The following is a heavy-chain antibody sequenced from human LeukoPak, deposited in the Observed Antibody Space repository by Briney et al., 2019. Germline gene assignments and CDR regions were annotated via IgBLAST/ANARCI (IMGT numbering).Heavy chain of an antibody. CDR2: ISSSSSYT. D-gene: IGHD3-22*01. J-gene: IGHJ3*02. Sequence: GGSLRLSCVVSGFTFSDYYMSWIRQAPGKGLEWVSYISSSSSYTNYADSVKGRFTISRDNAKNSLYLQMNSLRAEDTAVYYCARDQPYYYDSSAYYVEAFDIWGQGTMVTVSS. CDR3: ARDQPYYYDSSAYYVEAFDI. CDR1: GFTFSDYY. V-gene: IGHV3-11*06.